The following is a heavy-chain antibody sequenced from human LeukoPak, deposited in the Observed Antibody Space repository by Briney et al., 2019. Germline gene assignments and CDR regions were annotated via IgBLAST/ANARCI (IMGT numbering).Heavy chain of an antibody. CDR1: GFTFNTNW. J-gene: IGHJ4*02. D-gene: IGHD3-10*02. CDR2: INGDGSTT. CDR3: ARDRYYVPDN. Sequence: GGSLRLSCAASGFTFNTNWMHWVRQAPGKGLVWVSCINGDGSTTTYADSVKGRFTISRDNAKNTVYLRINNLRPEDTAVYYCARDRYYVPDNWGQGTLVTVSS. V-gene: IGHV3-74*01.